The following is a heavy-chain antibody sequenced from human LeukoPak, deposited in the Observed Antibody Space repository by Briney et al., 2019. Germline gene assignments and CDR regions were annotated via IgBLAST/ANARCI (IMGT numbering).Heavy chain of an antibody. CDR3: AREGAVTSYFDY. J-gene: IGHJ4*02. CDR1: GGSISSGDYY. CDR2: IYYSGST. V-gene: IGHV4-30-4*01. D-gene: IGHD4-17*01. Sequence: SETLSLTCTVSGGSISSGDYYWSWIRQPPGKGLEWIVYIYYSGSTYYNPSLKSRVTISVDTSKNQFSLKLSSVTAADTAVYYCAREGAVTSYFDYWGQGTLVTVSS.